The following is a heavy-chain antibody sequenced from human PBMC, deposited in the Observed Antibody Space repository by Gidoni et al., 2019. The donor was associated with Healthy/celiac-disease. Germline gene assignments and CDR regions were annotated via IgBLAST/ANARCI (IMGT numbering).Heavy chain of an antibody. J-gene: IGHJ4*02. CDR1: GFTFSSYG. CDR3: AKAGCGSSTSCYPY. Sequence: QVQLVESGGGVVQPGRSLRRSCAASGFTFSSYGMHWVRQAPGKGLEWVAVISYDGSNKYYADSVKGRFTISRDNSKNTLYLQMNSLRAEDTAVYYCAKAGCGSSTSCYPYWGQGTLVTVSS. D-gene: IGHD2-2*01. CDR2: ISYDGSNK. V-gene: IGHV3-30*18.